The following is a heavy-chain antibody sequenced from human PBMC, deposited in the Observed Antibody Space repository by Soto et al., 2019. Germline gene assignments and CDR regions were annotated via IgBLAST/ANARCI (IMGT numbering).Heavy chain of an antibody. CDR2: IYWGDDK. D-gene: IGHD6-19*01. J-gene: IGHJ4*02. CDR1: GFSLSTSGVG. CDR3: AHSPYSGGLFDY. Sequence: QITLKESGPTLVKPTQTLTLTCTFSGFSLSTSGVGEGWIRQSPGKALEWLALIYWGDDKPYSPSLKSRLTNSNDPSKNQVVLTMTNIDPEDTATYYWAHSPYSGGLFDYWGQGTLVTVSS. V-gene: IGHV2-5*02.